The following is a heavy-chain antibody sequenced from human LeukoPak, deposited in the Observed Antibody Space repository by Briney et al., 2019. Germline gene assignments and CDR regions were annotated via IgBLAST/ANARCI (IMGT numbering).Heavy chain of an antibody. CDR3: ARDWLRLGDYVVFYFDY. Sequence: GGSLRLSCAASGFTFSSYNMNWVRQAPGKGLEWVSSISSRSSYIYYADSVKGRFTISRDNAKNSLYLQTNNLRAEDTAVYYCARDWLRLGDYVVFYFDYWGQGTLVTVSS. D-gene: IGHD4-17*01. V-gene: IGHV3-21*01. CDR1: GFTFSSYN. CDR2: ISSRSSYI. J-gene: IGHJ4*02.